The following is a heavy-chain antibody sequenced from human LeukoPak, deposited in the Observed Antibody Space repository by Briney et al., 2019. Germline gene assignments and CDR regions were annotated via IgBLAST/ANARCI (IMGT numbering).Heavy chain of an antibody. CDR3: AREKYCTITDCLHGRFYFNC. CDR1: GFTFSSYA. V-gene: IGHV3-30-3*01. CDR2: ISSDGISE. D-gene: IGHD2-8*01. J-gene: IGHJ4*02. Sequence: PGGSLRLSCAASGFTFSSYAMHWVRQAPGKGLEWVAVISSDGISEYYADSVKGRFTISRDNPKNTLFLQMNTLRAEDTAVYYCAREKYCTITDCLHGRFYFNCWGQGTLVTVSS.